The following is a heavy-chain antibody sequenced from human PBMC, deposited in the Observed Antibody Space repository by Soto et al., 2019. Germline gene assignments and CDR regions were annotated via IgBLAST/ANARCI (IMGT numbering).Heavy chain of an antibody. CDR1: GFTFSDYY. J-gene: IGHJ5*02. CDR3: ARMSVYSSSSLWFDP. V-gene: IGHV3-11*06. D-gene: IGHD6-6*01. CDR2: ISSSSSYT. Sequence: GGSLRLSCAASGFTFSDYYMSWIRQAPGKGLEWVSYISSSSSYTNYADSVKGRFTTSRDNAKNSLYLQMNSLRAEDTAVYYCARMSVYSSSSLWFDPWGQGTLVTVSS.